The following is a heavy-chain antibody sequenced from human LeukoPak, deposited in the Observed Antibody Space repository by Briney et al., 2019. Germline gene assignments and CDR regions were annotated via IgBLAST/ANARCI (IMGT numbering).Heavy chain of an antibody. CDR2: ISGSGGST. Sequence: GGSLRLSCAASGFTFSSYAMSWVRQAPGKGLEWVSAISGSGGSTYYADSVKGRFTISRDNSKNTLYLQMNSLRAEDTAVYYCARDNYGDYSYDYWGQGTLVTVSS. J-gene: IGHJ4*02. V-gene: IGHV3-23*01. CDR1: GFTFSSYA. CDR3: ARDNYGDYSYDY. D-gene: IGHD4-17*01.